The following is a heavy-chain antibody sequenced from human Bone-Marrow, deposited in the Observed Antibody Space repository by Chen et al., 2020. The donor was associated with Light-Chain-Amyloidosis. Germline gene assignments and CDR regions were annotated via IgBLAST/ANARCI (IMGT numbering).Heavy chain of an antibody. CDR1: GYSLTELS. CDR2: FDPETGKI. D-gene: IGHD1-1*01. Sequence: QVQLEQSGTEVKKPGASVKVSCRVSGYSLTELSIQWVRQAPGKGLTWMGGFDPETGKIIYAQPVQGRVTMTEDTSTDTAYMELSSLRFEDTAVYYCAKVQLVVDYYALDVWGQGTTVTVSS. J-gene: IGHJ6*02. CDR3: AKVQLVVDYYALDV. V-gene: IGHV1-24*01.